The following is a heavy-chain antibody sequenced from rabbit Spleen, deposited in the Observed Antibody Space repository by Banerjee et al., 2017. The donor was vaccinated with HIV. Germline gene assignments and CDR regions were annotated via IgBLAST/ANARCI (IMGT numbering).Heavy chain of an antibody. V-gene: IGHV1S40*01. CDR1: GFSFSFSYW. Sequence: QSLEESGGALVKPGASLTLTCKASGFSFSFSYWICWVRQAPGKGLEWIACIYGGSSDSTYYASWAKGRFTISKTSSTTVTLHMTSLTAADTATYFCARDTSSSFSSYGMDLWGQGTLVTVS. CDR3: ARDTSSSFSSYGMDL. CDR2: IYGGSSDST. J-gene: IGHJ6*01. D-gene: IGHD1-1*01.